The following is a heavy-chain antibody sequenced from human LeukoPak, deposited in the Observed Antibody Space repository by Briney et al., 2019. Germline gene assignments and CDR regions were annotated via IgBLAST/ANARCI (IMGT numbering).Heavy chain of an antibody. Sequence: PGGSLRLSCAASGFTFSSYAMSWVRQAQGPGLERVLAITGRGGSTYYADSVKGRFTISRDNSKNTLYLQMNSLRAEDTAIYYCAKRSGYDSGVFDSWGQGTLVTVSS. CDR1: GFTFSSYA. CDR3: AKRSGYDSGVFDS. J-gene: IGHJ4*02. CDR2: ITGRGGST. V-gene: IGHV3-23*01. D-gene: IGHD5-12*01.